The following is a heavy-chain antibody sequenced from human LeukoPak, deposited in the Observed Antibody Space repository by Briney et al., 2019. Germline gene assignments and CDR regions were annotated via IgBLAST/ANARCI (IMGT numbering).Heavy chain of an antibody. CDR1: GGSITGYY. CDR2: IYHSGST. V-gene: IGHV4-59*12. Sequence: PSETLSLTCTVSGGSITGYYWSWIRQPPGKGLEWIGYIYHSGSTYYNPSLKSRVTISVDRSKNQFSLKLSSVTAADTAVYYCARDASRELPLFDYWGQGTLVTVSS. D-gene: IGHD1-26*01. J-gene: IGHJ4*02. CDR3: ARDASRELPLFDY.